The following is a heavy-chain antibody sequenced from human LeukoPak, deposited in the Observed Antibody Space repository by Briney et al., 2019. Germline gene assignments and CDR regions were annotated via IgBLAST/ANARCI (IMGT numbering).Heavy chain of an antibody. D-gene: IGHD3-22*01. J-gene: IGHJ3*02. V-gene: IGHV4-39*01. CDR2: IYYSGST. CDR1: GGSISSSSYY. Sequence: PSETLSLTCTVSGGSISSSSYYWGWIRQPPGKGLDWIGNIYYSGSTYYNPSLKSRVTISVDTSKNQFSLKLSSVTATDTAVYFCGRHYDSSGNDGFDIWGRGTMVTVSS. CDR3: GRHYDSSGNDGFDI.